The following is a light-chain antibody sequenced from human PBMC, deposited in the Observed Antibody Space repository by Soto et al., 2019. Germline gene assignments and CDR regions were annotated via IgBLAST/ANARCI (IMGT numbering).Light chain of an antibody. CDR3: SSCTGSSTYV. CDR2: DVS. CDR1: SNDGGGYNY. V-gene: IGLV2-14*03. Sequence: QSVLTQPASVSGSPGPSINLSCTGTSNDGGGYNYVSWYQQHPGKAPKLMIYDVSNRPSGVSNRFSGSKSANTASLTISGLQTEDESDYYCSSCTGSSTYVFGTGTKLTVL. J-gene: IGLJ1*01.